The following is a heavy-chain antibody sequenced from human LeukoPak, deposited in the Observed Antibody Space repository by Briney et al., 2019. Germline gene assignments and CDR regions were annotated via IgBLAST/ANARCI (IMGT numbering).Heavy chain of an antibody. CDR3: AKGSSGYFFDL. J-gene: IGHJ4*02. CDR1: GFIFNNYG. Sequence: PGGSLRLSCAASGFIFNNYGLVWDRQAPGKGLEWVSAISNDGGGTTYADFVKGRFSVSRDNSKNTLFLQMNSLRAEDTALYYCAKGSSGYFFDLWGQGTLVTVSS. D-gene: IGHD3-22*01. V-gene: IGHV3-23*01. CDR2: ISNDGGGT.